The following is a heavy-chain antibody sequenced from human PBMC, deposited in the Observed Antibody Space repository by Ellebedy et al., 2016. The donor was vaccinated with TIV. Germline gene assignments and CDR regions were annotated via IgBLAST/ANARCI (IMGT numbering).Heavy chain of an antibody. CDR3: SREADGHLDS. J-gene: IGHJ4*02. CDR1: GFTFRNYY. V-gene: IGHV3-48*02. Sequence: GESLKISXAASGFTFRNYYMNWVRQAPGKGLEWIAFISGPSNIIHYADSVKGRFTISRDNAKNSLYLQMNSLRDDDTAVYYCSREADGHLDSWGQGTLVTVSS. CDR2: ISGPSNII.